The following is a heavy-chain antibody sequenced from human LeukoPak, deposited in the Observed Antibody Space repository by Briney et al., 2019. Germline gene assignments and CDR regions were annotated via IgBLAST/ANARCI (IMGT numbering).Heavy chain of an antibody. J-gene: IGHJ4*02. D-gene: IGHD2/OR15-2a*01. CDR3: ARGGFYDSSLLSSFAY. V-gene: IGHV3-9*01. CDR1: GFTFEDYA. Sequence: GGSLRLSCGTSGFTFEDYAMHWVRQVPGKGLEWVSGITRNRGRIGYTDSVKGRFTISRDSAKKSLYLQMSSLRVEDTALYFCARGGFYDSSLLSSFAYWGQGVLVTVSS. CDR2: ITRNRGRI.